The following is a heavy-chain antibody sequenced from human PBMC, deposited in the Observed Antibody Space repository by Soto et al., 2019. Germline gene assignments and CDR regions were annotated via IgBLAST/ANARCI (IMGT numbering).Heavy chain of an antibody. CDR1: GFTFSSYW. D-gene: IGHD2-15*01. CDR2: INSDGSST. J-gene: IGHJ6*02. CDR3: ARDGFLGYCSGGSCYGVYYYGMDV. Sequence: PGGSLRLSCAASGFTFSSYWMHWVRQAPGKGLVWVSRINSDGSSTSYADSVKGRFTISRDNAKNTLYLQMNSLRAEDTAVYYCARDGFLGYCSGGSCYGVYYYGMDVWGQGTTFTVSS. V-gene: IGHV3-74*01.